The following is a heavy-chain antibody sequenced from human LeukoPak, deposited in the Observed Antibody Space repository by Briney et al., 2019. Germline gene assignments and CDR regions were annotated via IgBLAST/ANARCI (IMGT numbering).Heavy chain of an antibody. V-gene: IGHV4-34*01. CDR2: INHSGST. CDR3: ARGRQWLVRNYFDY. J-gene: IGHJ4*02. Sequence: PSETLSLTCAVYGGSFSGYYWSWIRQPPGKGLEWIGEINHSGSTNYNPSLKSRVTISVGTSKNQFSLKLSSVTAADTAVYYCARGRQWLVRNYFDYWGQGTLVTVSS. D-gene: IGHD6-19*01. CDR1: GGSFSGYY.